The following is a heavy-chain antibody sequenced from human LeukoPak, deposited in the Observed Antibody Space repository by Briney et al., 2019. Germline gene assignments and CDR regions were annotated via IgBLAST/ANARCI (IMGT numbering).Heavy chain of an antibody. Sequence: SETLSLTCAVSGGSISSYYWSWIRQPPGKGLEWIGYIYYSGSTSYNSSLKSRVTISLDTPKNQFSLKLNSVTAADTAVYYCARSFDSRGYYYYGMDVWGQGTTVTVSS. V-gene: IGHV4-59*01. CDR2: IYYSGST. J-gene: IGHJ6*02. CDR1: GGSISSYY. CDR3: ARSFDSRGYYYYGMDV. D-gene: IGHD3-22*01.